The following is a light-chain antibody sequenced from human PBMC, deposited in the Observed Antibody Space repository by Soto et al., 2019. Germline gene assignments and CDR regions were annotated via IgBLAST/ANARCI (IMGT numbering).Light chain of an antibody. CDR3: QQYNNWRT. J-gene: IGKJ1*01. CDR2: GAS. CDR1: QSVSSSY. Sequence: EILLTQSPGTLSLSAWERATLTCRASQSVSSSYSAWYQQKPDQAHRLLIYGASTRAAGIPARFSGSWSGTEFTLTISSLQSEYFAVYYCQQYNNWRTFGQGTKVDIK. V-gene: IGKV3-15*01.